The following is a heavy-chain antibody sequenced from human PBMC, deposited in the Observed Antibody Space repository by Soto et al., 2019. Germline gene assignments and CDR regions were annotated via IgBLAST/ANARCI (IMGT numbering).Heavy chain of an antibody. CDR1: GFTFSSYA. CDR3: AKSVGHLWSDYPSDY. V-gene: IGHV3-23*01. Sequence: GGSLRLSCAASGFTFSSYAMSWVRQSPGKGLEWVSALTGSGGGTYYADSVKGRFTISRDNSKNTLYLQMNSLRAEDTAVYYCAKSVGHLWSDYPSDYWGQGTLVTVSS. D-gene: IGHD3-3*02. J-gene: IGHJ4*02. CDR2: LTGSGGGT.